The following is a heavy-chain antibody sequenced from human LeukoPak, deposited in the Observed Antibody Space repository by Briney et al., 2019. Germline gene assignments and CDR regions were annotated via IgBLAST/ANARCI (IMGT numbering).Heavy chain of an antibody. CDR3: TTSPHDHGPRADY. J-gene: IGHJ4*02. V-gene: IGHV3-66*02. CDR1: GFTVSSNY. D-gene: IGHD1-14*01. Sequence: PGGSLRLSCAASGFTVSSNYMSWVRQAPGKGLEWVSVIYSGGSTYYADSVKDRFTISRDNSKNTLYLQMNSLRAEDTAVYYCTTSPHDHGPRADYWGQGTLVTVSS. CDR2: IYSGGST.